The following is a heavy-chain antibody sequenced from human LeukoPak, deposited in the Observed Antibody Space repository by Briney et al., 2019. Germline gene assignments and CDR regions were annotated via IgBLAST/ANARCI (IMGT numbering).Heavy chain of an antibody. V-gene: IGHV3-7*03. J-gene: IGHJ4*02. CDR3: VKNSGWYRLDC. CDR1: GFTFSNYW. D-gene: IGHD6-13*01. Sequence: GGSLRLSCAVSGFTFSNYWMTWVRQAPGKGLEWVADIKEDGSEKYYVDSVKGRFTISRDNAKNSLFLQMDSLRSEDTAVYYCVKNSGWYRLDCWGQGTLVTVSS. CDR2: IKEDGSEK.